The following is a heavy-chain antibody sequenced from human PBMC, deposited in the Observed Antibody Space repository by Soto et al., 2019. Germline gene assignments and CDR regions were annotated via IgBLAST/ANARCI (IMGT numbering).Heavy chain of an antibody. CDR3: ARVTYYDFWSDSHIWFDP. D-gene: IGHD3-3*01. CDR1: GYTFTSYG. J-gene: IGHJ5*02. V-gene: IGHV1-18*01. Sequence: QVQLVQSGAEVKKPGASVKVSCKASGYTFTSYGISGVRQAPGQGLEWMGWISAYNGNTNYAQKLQGRVTMTTDTSTSTAYMELRSLRSDDTAVYYCARVTYYDFWSDSHIWFDPWGQGTLVTVSS. CDR2: ISAYNGNT.